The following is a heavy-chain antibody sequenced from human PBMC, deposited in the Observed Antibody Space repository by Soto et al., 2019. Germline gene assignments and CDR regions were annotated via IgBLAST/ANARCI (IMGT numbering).Heavy chain of an antibody. CDR1: GGSISSGGYY. V-gene: IGHV4-31*03. J-gene: IGHJ6*02. CDR2: IYYSGST. CDR3: ARDSYLRPLEYSSSSPYYYYGMDV. D-gene: IGHD6-6*01. Sequence: QVQLQESGPGLVKPSQTLSLTCTVSGGSISSGGYYWSWIRQHPGKGLEWIGYIYYSGSTYYNPSLKSRVTISVDTSKNQFSLKLSSVTAADTAVYYCARDSYLRPLEYSSSSPYYYYGMDVWGQGTTVTVSS.